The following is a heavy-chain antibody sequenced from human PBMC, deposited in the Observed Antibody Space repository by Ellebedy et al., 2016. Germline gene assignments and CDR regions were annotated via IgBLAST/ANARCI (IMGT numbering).Heavy chain of an antibody. CDR1: GFTVSSNY. J-gene: IGHJ5*02. D-gene: IGHD2/OR15-2a*01. Sequence: GGSLRLSCAASGFTVSSNYMSWVRQAPGKGLEWVSYISNDDAGKYYADSVEGRFTISRDHANNSVYLQMNSLRAEDTAVYFCAGRVALSSWGQGTLVTVSS. CDR3: AGRVALSS. CDR2: ISNDDAGK. V-gene: IGHV3-11*01.